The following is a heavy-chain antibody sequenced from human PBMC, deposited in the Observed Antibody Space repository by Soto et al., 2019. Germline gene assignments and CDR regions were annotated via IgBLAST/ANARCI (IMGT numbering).Heavy chain of an antibody. Sequence: PGESLKISCKGSGYSFTSYWITWVRQLPGKGLEWMGKIDPTDSYTRYSPSFQGHVTISADKSISTAYLQWSSLKASDTAMYYCASHRVGATFAFDIWGQGTMVTVS. V-gene: IGHV5-10-1*01. J-gene: IGHJ3*02. CDR2: IDPTDSYT. D-gene: IGHD1-26*01. CDR1: GYSFTSYW. CDR3: ASHRVGATFAFDI.